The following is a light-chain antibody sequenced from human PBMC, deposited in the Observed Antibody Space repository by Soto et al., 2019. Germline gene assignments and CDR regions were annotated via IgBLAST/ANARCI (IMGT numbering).Light chain of an antibody. Sequence: QSVLAQPSSVPGSPGQSITISCTGTSTDVGGYNYVSWYQHHSGKAPKLLIYEVTNRPSGISDRFSGSKSVNTASLTISGLXAEDESDYYCGSYSSTDTPFVFGTGTKVTVL. V-gene: IGLV2-14*01. J-gene: IGLJ1*01. CDR2: EVT. CDR3: GSYSSTDTPFV. CDR1: STDVGGYNY.